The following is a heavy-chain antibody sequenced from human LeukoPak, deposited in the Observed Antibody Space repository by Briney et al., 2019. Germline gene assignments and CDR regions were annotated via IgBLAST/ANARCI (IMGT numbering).Heavy chain of an antibody. CDR2: IKQDGSEK. CDR3: VNDINPGGADV. Sequence: GGSLRLSCAASGFTFSSYWMSWVRQAPGKGLEWVANIKQDGSEKYYVDSVKGRFTISRDNAKNSLYLQMNSLRAEDTALYYCVNDINPGGADVWGQGTTVTVSS. J-gene: IGHJ6*02. V-gene: IGHV3-7*03. CDR1: GFTFSSYW. D-gene: IGHD2-15*01.